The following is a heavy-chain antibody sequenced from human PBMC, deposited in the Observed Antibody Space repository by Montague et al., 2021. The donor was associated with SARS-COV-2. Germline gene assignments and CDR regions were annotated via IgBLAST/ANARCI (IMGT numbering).Heavy chain of an antibody. D-gene: IGHD3-22*01. Sequence: SETLSLTCTVSGGSITNNIDYWAWIRQPPGKGLEWIGGIYYTGNTYYNPSLKSRVTISVVTSKNHFTLKLSSVTAAETAVYYCARLKRYFDSSGSPSAFDFWGRGTKVTVSS. CDR2: IYYTGNT. V-gene: IGHV4-39*02. J-gene: IGHJ3*01. CDR3: ARLKRYFDSSGSPSAFDF. CDR1: GGSITNNIDY.